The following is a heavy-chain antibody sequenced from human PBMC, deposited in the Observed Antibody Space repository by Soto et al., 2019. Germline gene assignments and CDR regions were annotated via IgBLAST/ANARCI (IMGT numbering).Heavy chain of an antibody. Sequence: EVQLVESGGGLIQPGGSLRLSCAASGFTVSSTYMSWVRQAPGKGLEWVSVIYTDGSTYSADSVKGRFTISRDNFKNTVFLKMNSLRAEDTAVYYCARERYTSGWYRDDAFDIWGQGTMVTVSS. CDR1: GFTVSSTY. CDR2: IYTDGST. V-gene: IGHV3-53*01. J-gene: IGHJ3*02. D-gene: IGHD6-19*01. CDR3: ARERYTSGWYRDDAFDI.